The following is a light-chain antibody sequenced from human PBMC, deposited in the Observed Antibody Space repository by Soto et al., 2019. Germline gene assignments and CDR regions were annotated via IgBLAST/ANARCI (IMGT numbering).Light chain of an antibody. Sequence: DIPMTQSPYSLSASVGDSVTITCRASQNIRTYVNWYQQKPGRAPKLLIHSASALPSGVPSRFSGSGSGTEFTLTMSGLQPEDFATYYCQQGHSTPYTFGQGTKVEIK. CDR1: QNIRTY. V-gene: IGKV1-39*01. J-gene: IGKJ2*01. CDR3: QQGHSTPYT. CDR2: SAS.